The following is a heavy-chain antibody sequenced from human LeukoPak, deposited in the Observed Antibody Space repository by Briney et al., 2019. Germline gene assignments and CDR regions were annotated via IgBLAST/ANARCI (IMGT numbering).Heavy chain of an antibody. CDR2: IIPIFGTA. D-gene: IGHD3-22*01. V-gene: IGHV1-69*13. CDR1: GYTFTSYG. Sequence: GASVKVSCKASGYTFTSYGISWVRQAPGQGLEWMGGIIPIFGTANYAQKFQGRVTITADESTSTAYMELSSLRSEDTAVYYCARGLYYYDSLGYFDYWGQGTLVTVSS. J-gene: IGHJ4*02. CDR3: ARGLYYYDSLGYFDY.